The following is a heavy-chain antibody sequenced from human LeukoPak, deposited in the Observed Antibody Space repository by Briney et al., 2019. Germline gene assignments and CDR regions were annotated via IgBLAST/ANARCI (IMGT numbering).Heavy chain of an antibody. CDR2: INHSGST. Sequence: PSETLSLTCAVYGGSFSGYYWSWIRQPPGKGLEWIGEINHSGSTNYNPSLKSRVTISVDTSKNQFSLKLSSVTAADTAVYYCANLVVAGPNWFDPWGQGTLVTASS. J-gene: IGHJ5*02. D-gene: IGHD6-19*01. CDR3: ANLVVAGPNWFDP. CDR1: GGSFSGYY. V-gene: IGHV4-34*01.